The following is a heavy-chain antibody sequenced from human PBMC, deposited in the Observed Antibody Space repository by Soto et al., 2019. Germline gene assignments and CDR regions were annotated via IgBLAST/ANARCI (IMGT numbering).Heavy chain of an antibody. CDR1: GGTFSSYA. D-gene: IGHD6-19*01. Sequence: QVQLVQSGAEVKKPGSSVKVSCKASGGTFSSYAISWVRQAPGQGLEWMGGIIPIFGTANYAQKFQGRVKITADKSTSTAYLELSSLRSEDTAVYYCARYARRSSGWEAFDIRGQGTMVLVSS. CDR3: ARYARRSSGWEAFDI. J-gene: IGHJ3*02. CDR2: IIPIFGTA. V-gene: IGHV1-69*06.